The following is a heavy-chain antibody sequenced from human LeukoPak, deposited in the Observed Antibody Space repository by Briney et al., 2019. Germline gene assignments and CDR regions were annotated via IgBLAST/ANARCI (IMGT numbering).Heavy chain of an antibody. D-gene: IGHD3-10*01. CDR3: ARDGFAESYYIPAGMDV. CDR2: ISSSSSYI. CDR1: GFTFSSYS. V-gene: IGHV3-21*01. J-gene: IGHJ6*02. Sequence: GGSLRLSCAASGFTFSSYSMNWVRQAPGKGLEWVSSISSSSSYIYYADSVKGRFTISRDNAKNALYLQMNSLRGEDTAVYYCARDGFAESYYIPAGMDVWGQGTTVTVSS.